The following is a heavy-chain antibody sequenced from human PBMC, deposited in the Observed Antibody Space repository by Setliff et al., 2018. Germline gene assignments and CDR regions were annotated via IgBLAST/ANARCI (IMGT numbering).Heavy chain of an antibody. V-gene: IGHV4-30-4*08. CDR2: IYYSGST. J-gene: IGHJ3*02. Sequence: SETLSLTCTVSGGSVSSGDYYWTWIRQPPGKGLEWIGYIYYSGSTYYNPSLKSRVTISVDTSKNQFSLKLSSVTAADTAVYYCARGVWFGELLQAFDIWGQGTMVTVSS. CDR3: ARGVWFGELLQAFDI. D-gene: IGHD3-10*01. CDR1: GGSVSSGDYY.